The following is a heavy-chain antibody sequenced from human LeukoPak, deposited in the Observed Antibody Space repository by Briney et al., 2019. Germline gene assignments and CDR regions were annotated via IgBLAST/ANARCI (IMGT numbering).Heavy chain of an antibody. Sequence: PGGSLRLSCAASGFTFSNTWMNWVRQAPGKGLEWVSYISSSGSTIYYADSVKGRFTISRDNAKNSLYLQMNSLRVEDTAVYYCARGYRSSWPYYFDYWGQGTLVTVSS. J-gene: IGHJ4*02. CDR3: ARGYRSSWPYYFDY. CDR2: ISSSGSTI. D-gene: IGHD6-13*01. V-gene: IGHV3-48*04. CDR1: GFTFSNTW.